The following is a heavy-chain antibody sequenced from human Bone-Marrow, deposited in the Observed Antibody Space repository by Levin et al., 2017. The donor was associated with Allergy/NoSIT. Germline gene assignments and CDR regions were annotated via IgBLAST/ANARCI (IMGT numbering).Heavy chain of an antibody. Sequence: SETLSLTCTVSGGSISNGGYYWSWIRQHPGKGLEWIGYIYYSGSTYYNPSLKSRVTISVDTSKNQFSLKLSSVTAADTAAYYCARDVGDTDSTGYYYRYFDYWGQGTLVTVSS. D-gene: IGHD3-22*01. CDR2: IYYSGST. V-gene: IGHV4-31*03. CDR1: GGSISNGGYY. J-gene: IGHJ4*02. CDR3: ARDVGDTDSTGYYYRYFDY.